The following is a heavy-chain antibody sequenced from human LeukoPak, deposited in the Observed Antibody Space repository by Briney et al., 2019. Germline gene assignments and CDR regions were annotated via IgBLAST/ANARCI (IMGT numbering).Heavy chain of an antibody. V-gene: IGHV5-51*01. CDR3: ARRYGSGGRCYSTTTVPFDY. D-gene: IGHD2-15*01. J-gene: IGHJ4*02. CDR2: ISPGDSDT. Sequence: GESLNISSECSGYSFTSDWIWGGRQIPGKGLWRIGIISPGDSDTRYSPSFHRHVTISADTSITTAYLQWSSLKDSDTAMYYSARRYGSGGRCYSTTTVPFDYWGQGTLVTVSS. CDR1: GYSFTSDW.